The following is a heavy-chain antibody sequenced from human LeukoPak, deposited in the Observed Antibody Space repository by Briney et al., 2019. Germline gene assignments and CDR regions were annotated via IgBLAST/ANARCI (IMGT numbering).Heavy chain of an antibody. V-gene: IGHV3-23*01. J-gene: IGHJ4*02. CDR1: GFTFSSYA. D-gene: IGHD3-10*01. Sequence: GGSLRLSCAASGFTFSSYAMSWVRQAPGKGLEWVSGISGSGGSTYYADSVKGRFTISRDNSKNTLYLQMNSLRAEDTAVYYCAKGMVRGGFPRNFDYWGQGTLVTVSS. CDR3: AKGMVRGGFPRNFDY. CDR2: ISGSGGST.